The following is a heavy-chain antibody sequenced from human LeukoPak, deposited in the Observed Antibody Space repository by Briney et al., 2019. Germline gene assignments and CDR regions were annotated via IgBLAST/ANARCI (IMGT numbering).Heavy chain of an antibody. CDR1: GGSISSYY. CDR2: IYYSGST. V-gene: IGHV4-59*08. D-gene: IGHD3-16*01. CDR3: AGGLNWFDP. J-gene: IGHJ5*02. Sequence: SETLSLTCTVSGGSISSYYWSWIRQPPGKGLEWIGYIYYSGSTNYNPSLKSRVTISVDTSKNQFSLKLSSVTAADTAVYYCAGGLNWFDPWGQRTLVTVSS.